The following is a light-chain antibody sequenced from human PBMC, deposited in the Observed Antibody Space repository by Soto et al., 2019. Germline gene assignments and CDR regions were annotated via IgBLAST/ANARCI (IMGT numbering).Light chain of an antibody. CDR2: EVS. J-gene: IGLJ3*02. Sequence: QAVVTQPASVSGSPGQSITISCTGTSSDVGGYNFVSWYQQHPGKAPKLMIYEVSNRPSGVSNRFSGSMSGNTASLTISGLRAEDGADYYCSSYTSSSTWVFGGGTKLTVL. CDR3: SSYTSSSTWV. CDR1: SSDVGGYNF. V-gene: IGLV2-14*01.